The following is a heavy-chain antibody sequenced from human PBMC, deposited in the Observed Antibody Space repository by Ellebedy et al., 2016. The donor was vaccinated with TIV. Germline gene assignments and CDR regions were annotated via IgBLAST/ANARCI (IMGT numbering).Heavy chain of an antibody. V-gene: IGHV4-39*07. CDR1: GGSISSSSYY. Sequence: SETLSLTXTVSGGSISSSSYYWGWIRQPPGKGLEWIGSIYYSGSTYYNPSLKSRVTISVDTSKNQFSLKLSSVTAADTAVYYCARDSPIAVADENWFDPWGQGTLVTVSS. J-gene: IGHJ5*02. CDR3: ARDSPIAVADENWFDP. D-gene: IGHD6-19*01. CDR2: IYYSGST.